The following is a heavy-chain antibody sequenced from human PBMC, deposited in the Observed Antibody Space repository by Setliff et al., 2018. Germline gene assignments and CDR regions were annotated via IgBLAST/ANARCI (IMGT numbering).Heavy chain of an antibody. J-gene: IGHJ6*03. Sequence: TCTVSGGSVRGYYWSWIRQPPGKGLEWIGYMYYSGSTNYNPSLKSRVTISVDTSKNQFSLKLSSVTAADSAIYYCARMSGFQYVDVWGKGTTVTVSS. D-gene: IGHD3-3*01. CDR1: GGSVRGYY. CDR2: MYYSGST. CDR3: ARMSGFQYVDV. V-gene: IGHV4-59*08.